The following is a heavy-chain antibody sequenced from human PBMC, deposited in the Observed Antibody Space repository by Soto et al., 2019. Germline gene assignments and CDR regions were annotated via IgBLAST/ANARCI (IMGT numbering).Heavy chain of an antibody. Sequence: QVQLVESGGGVVQAGRSLRLSCAASGFTFSSYGMHWVRQAPGKGLEWVAVISYDGSNKYYADSVKGRFTISRDNSKNTLYLQMNSLRDEDTAVSHCAKEYGSYYWYFDLWGRGTLVTVSS. CDR2: ISYDGSNK. J-gene: IGHJ2*01. V-gene: IGHV3-30*18. CDR1: GFTFSSYG. CDR3: AKEYGSYYWYFDL. D-gene: IGHD1-26*01.